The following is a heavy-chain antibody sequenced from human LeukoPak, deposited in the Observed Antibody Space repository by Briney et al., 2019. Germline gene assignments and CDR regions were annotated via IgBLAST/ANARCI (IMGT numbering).Heavy chain of an antibody. Sequence: GSLRPSCAASGFTFSSYAMSWVRQAPGKGLEWIGDISQNEATTYNWSLKSRVTMSMDTSKNQFSLVLTSVSAADAAVYYCARSHYYPAGGYLVAFDIWGQGTKVTVSS. CDR1: GFTFSSYA. CDR2: ISQNEAT. D-gene: IGHD3-10*01. J-gene: IGHJ3*02. CDR3: ARSHYYPAGGYLVAFDI. V-gene: IGHV4-34*01.